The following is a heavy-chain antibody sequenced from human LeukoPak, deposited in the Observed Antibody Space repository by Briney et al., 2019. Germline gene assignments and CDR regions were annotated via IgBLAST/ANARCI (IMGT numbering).Heavy chain of an antibody. CDR3: ARKEYQLLFNWFDP. D-gene: IGHD2-2*01. J-gene: IGHJ5*02. CDR1: GYTFTGYY. CDR2: INPNSGGT. Sequence: ASVKVSCKASGYTFTGYYMHWVRQAPGHGLEWMGWINPNSGGTNYAQKFQGRVTMTRGTSISTAYMELSRLRSDDTAVYYCARKEYQLLFNWFDPWGQGTLVTVSS. V-gene: IGHV1-2*02.